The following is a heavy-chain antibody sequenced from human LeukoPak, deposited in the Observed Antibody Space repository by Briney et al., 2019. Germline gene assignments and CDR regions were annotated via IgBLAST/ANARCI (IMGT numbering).Heavy chain of an antibody. D-gene: IGHD2-2*01. CDR2: MNPNSGNT. CDR3: ARDHTPYCSSTSCYPLDV. Sequence: GASVKVSCTASGYTFTSYDINWVRQATGQGLEWMGWMNPNSGNTGYAQKFQGRVTMTRNTSISTAYMELSRLRSDDTAVYYCARDHTPYCSSTSCYPLDVWGKGTTVTVSS. CDR1: GYTFTSYD. J-gene: IGHJ6*04. V-gene: IGHV1-8*01.